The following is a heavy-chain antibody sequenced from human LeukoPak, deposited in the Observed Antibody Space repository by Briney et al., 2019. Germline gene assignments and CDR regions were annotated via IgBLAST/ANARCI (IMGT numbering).Heavy chain of an antibody. CDR3: ARDSYDSSGYYYFYYYGMDV. V-gene: IGHV3-33*01. J-gene: IGHJ6*02. D-gene: IGHD3-22*01. CDR2: IWYDGSNK. CDR1: GFTFSSYG. Sequence: RRSLRLSCAASGFTFSSYGMHWVRQAPGKGLEWVAVIWYDGSNKYYADSVKGRFTISRDNSKNTLYLQMNSLRAEDTAVYYCARDSYDSSGYYYFYYYGMDVWGQGTTVTVSS.